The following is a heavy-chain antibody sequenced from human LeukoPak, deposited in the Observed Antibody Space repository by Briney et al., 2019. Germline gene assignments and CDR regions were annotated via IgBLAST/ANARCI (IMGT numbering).Heavy chain of an antibody. V-gene: IGHV3-15*01. J-gene: IGHJ6*03. CDR2: IKSKSDGGTT. CDR3: TTETGKWLRFLARESRYYYYYYMDV. D-gene: IGHD5-12*01. Sequence: WVRQAPGKGLEWIGRIKSKSDGGTTDYAAPVKGRFTIPRDDSKNTLYLQMNSLKIEDTAVYYCTTETGKWLRFLARESRYYYYYYMDVWGKGTTVTISS.